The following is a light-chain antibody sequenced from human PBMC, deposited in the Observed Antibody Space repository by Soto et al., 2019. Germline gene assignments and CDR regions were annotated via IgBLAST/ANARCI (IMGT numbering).Light chain of an antibody. Sequence: DIQMTQSPSTLSGSVGDRVTITCRASQTIGSWLAWYQQKPGKAPKLLIYKASNLTSGVPSRFSGSGSGTEFTLTISSLQPDDFATYYCQHYNSYPEAFGQGTKVELK. J-gene: IGKJ1*01. V-gene: IGKV1-5*03. CDR2: KAS. CDR1: QTIGSW. CDR3: QHYNSYPEA.